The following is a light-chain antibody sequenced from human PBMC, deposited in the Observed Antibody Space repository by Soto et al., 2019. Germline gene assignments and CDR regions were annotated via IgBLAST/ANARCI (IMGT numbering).Light chain of an antibody. CDR3: AAWDDSLNGRV. J-gene: IGLJ3*02. V-gene: IGLV1-44*01. Sequence: QSVLTQPPSASGTPGQRVTISCSGSSSNIGSNTVNWHQQLPGSAPKLLIYSSNQRPSGVPDRFSGSKSGTSASLAISGLQSEDEADYYCAAWDDSLNGRVFGGGTKSPS. CDR1: SSNIGSNT. CDR2: SSN.